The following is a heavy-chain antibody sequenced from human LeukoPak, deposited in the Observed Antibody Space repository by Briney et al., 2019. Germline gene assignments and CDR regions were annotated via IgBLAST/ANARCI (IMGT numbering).Heavy chain of an antibody. D-gene: IGHD3-22*01. CDR1: GGSISSSSYY. CDR3: ARDLYYYDSSGYSDY. V-gene: IGHV4-39*07. J-gene: IGHJ4*02. Sequence: PSETLSLTCTVSGGSISSSSYYWGWIRQPPGKGLEWIGSIYHSGSTYYNPSLKSRVTISVDTSKNQFSLKLSSVTAADTAVYYCARDLYYYDSSGYSDYWGQGTLVTVSS. CDR2: IYHSGST.